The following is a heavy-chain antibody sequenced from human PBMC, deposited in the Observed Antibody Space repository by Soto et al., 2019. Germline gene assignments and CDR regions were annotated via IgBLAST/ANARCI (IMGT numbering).Heavy chain of an antibody. V-gene: IGHV4-30-4*01. CDR3: ARVRERRITMVRGVMPLFDY. D-gene: IGHD3-10*01. CDR2: IYYSGST. CDR1: GGSISSGDYY. J-gene: IGHJ4*02. Sequence: LSLTCTVSGGSISSGDYYWSWIRQPPGKGLEWIGYIYYSGSTYYNPSLKSRVTISVDTSKNQFSLKLSSVTAADTAVYYCARVRERRITMVRGVMPLFDYWGQGTLVTVSS.